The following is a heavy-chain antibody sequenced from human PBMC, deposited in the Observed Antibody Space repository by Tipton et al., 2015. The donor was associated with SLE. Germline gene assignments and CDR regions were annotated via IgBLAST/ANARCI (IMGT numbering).Heavy chain of an antibody. CDR3: ARVRTEDIASTKCNWFDP. J-gene: IGHJ5*02. Sequence: TLSLTCDVSGDSISSNANLWSWVRQPPGKGLEWIGEIDHSGSTKYNSSLKSRVTISVDKSKNQFSLKMTFVTAADTAIYYCARVRTEDIASTKCNWFDPWGQGTLVTVSS. D-gene: IGHD5/OR15-5a*01. CDR2: IDHSGST. V-gene: IGHV4-4*02. CDR1: GDSISSNANL.